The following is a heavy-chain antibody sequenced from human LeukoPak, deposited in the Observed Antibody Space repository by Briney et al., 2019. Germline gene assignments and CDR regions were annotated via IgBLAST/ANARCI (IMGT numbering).Heavy chain of an antibody. V-gene: IGHV4-31*03. Sequence: SETLSLTCTVSGGSGASISSGGYYWSWIRQSPGKGLEWIGDIYYSGSTNYNPSLKSRLTISVDASKNQFSLKLTSVTAADTAVYYCAKSVGSWFDPWGHGTLVSVSS. J-gene: IGHJ5*02. CDR3: AKSVGSWFDP. CDR1: GGSGASISSGGYY. CDR2: IYYSGST. D-gene: IGHD1-26*01.